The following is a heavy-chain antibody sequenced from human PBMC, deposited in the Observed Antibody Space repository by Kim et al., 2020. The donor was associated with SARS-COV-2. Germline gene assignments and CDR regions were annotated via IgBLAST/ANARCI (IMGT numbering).Heavy chain of an antibody. CDR2: IYHSGST. J-gene: IGHJ5*02. CDR1: GYSISSGYY. V-gene: IGHV4-38-2*02. CDR3: ARGFVGYCSGGSCYWFDP. D-gene: IGHD2-15*01. Sequence: SETLSLTCTVSGYSISSGYYWGWIRQPPGKGLEWIGSIYHSGSTYYNPSLKSRVTISVDTSKNQFSLKLSSVTAADTAVYYCARGFVGYCSGGSCYWFDPWGQGTLVTVSS.